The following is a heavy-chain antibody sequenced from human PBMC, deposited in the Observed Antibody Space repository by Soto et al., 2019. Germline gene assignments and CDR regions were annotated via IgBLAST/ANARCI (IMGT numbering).Heavy chain of an antibody. D-gene: IGHD3-16*02. Sequence: GGSLRLSCAASGFTFSNAWMSWVRQAPGKGLEWVGRIKSKTDGGTTDYAAPVKGRFTISRDDSKNTLYLQMNSLKTEDTAVYYCTTEAYDYVWGSYLSSAFDIWGQGTMVTVSS. CDR3: TTEAYDYVWGSYLSSAFDI. CDR2: IKSKTDGGTT. CDR1: GFTFSNAW. V-gene: IGHV3-15*01. J-gene: IGHJ3*02.